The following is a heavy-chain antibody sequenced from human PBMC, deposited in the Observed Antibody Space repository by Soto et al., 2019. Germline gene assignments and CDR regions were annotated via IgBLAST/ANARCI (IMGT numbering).Heavy chain of an antibody. D-gene: IGHD5-18*01. CDR1: GYSFSSYY. Sequence: QAQLVQSGAEVKKPGASVRVSCKASGYSFSSYYMHWVRQAPGQGLECMGLINPSGRSAAYAQKFQGRVTMTKDTSTTTVYMELGSLRSEDTAVYYCARDRDAAMASYYYYGIDVWGQGTTVTVSS. V-gene: IGHV1-46*01. CDR2: INPSGRSA. CDR3: ARDRDAAMASYYYYGIDV. J-gene: IGHJ6*02.